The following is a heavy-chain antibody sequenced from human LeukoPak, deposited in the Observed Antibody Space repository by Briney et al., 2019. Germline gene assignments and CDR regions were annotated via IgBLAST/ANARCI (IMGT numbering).Heavy chain of an antibody. CDR1: GFTFSSYS. Sequence: GGSLRLSCAASGFTFSSYSMNWVRQAPGKGLEWVSYISSSSSTIHYADSVKGRFTISRDNAKNSLYLQMNSLRAEDTAVYYCARDTMVRGVLSSIYWGQGTLVTVSS. V-gene: IGHV3-48*04. CDR3: ARDTMVRGVLSSIY. D-gene: IGHD3-10*01. J-gene: IGHJ4*02. CDR2: ISSSSSTI.